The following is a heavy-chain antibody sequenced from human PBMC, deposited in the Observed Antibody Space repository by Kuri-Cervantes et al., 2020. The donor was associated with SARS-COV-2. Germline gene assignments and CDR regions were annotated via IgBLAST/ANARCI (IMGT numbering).Heavy chain of an antibody. J-gene: IGHJ1*01. CDR3: APGNYYDSSGYYRAEYFQH. V-gene: IGHV1-24*01. D-gene: IGHD3-22*01. CDR2: FDPEDGET. CDR1: GYTLTELS. Sequence: ASVKVSCKVSGYTLTELSIHWVRQAPGEGLEWMGGFDPEDGETIYAQKFQGRVTMTEDTSTDTAYMELSSLRSEDTAVYYCAPGNYYDSSGYYRAEYFQHWGQGTLVTVSS.